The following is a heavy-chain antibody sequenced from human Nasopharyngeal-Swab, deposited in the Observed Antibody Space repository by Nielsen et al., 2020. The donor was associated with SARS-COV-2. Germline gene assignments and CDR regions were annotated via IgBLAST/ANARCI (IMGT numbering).Heavy chain of an antibody. CDR3: AREEGITMVRGVHYY. Sequence: WVRQAPGQRLEWMGWINAGNGNTKYSQKFQGRVTITRDTSASTAYMGLSSLRSEDTAVYYCAREEGITMVRGVHYYWGQGTLVTVSS. D-gene: IGHD3-10*01. J-gene: IGHJ4*02. V-gene: IGHV1-3*01. CDR2: INAGNGNT.